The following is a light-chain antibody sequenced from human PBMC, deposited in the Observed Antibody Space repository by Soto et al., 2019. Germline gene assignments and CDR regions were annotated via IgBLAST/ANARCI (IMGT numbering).Light chain of an antibody. J-gene: IGKJ4*01. Sequence: DIQMTQSPSTLSASVGDRVTITCRASQTINDWLAWYQQKPGKPPHLLIFDASTLGSGVPSRFSGSGSGTEFTLTISSLQPDDFATYYCQQANSFPLTFGGGTKVEVK. CDR2: DAS. CDR1: QTINDW. CDR3: QQANSFPLT. V-gene: IGKV1-5*01.